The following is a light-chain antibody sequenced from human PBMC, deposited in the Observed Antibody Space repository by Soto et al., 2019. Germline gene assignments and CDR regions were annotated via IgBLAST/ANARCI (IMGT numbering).Light chain of an antibody. Sequence: EIVLTQSPAPLSLSPGERATLSCRASQSVSSYLAWYQQKPGQAPRLLISDASNRATGIPARFSGSGSGTDFTLTISRLEPEDFAVYYCQHYGYSPITFGQGTRLEIK. CDR2: DAS. J-gene: IGKJ5*01. CDR1: QSVSSY. V-gene: IGKV3-11*01. CDR3: QHYGYSPIT.